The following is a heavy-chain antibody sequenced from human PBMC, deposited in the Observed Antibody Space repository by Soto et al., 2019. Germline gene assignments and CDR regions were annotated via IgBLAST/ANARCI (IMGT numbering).Heavy chain of an antibody. V-gene: IGHV4-59*01. CDR1: GCTIRSYY. J-gene: IGHJ4*02. D-gene: IGHD3-16*01. Sequence: ASETHSLTSTVSGCTIRSYYLSWIRQPPGKGLEWIGYIYYSGSTNYNPSLKSRVTISVDTSKNQLSLKLSSVTAADTAVYYCARRYGGNFDYWGRGTLVTVSS. CDR3: ARRYGGNFDY. CDR2: IYYSGST.